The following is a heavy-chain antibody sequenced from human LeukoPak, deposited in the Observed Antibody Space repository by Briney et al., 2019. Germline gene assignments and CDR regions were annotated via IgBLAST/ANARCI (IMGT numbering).Heavy chain of an antibody. J-gene: IGHJ5*02. D-gene: IGHD3-22*01. CDR3: AREDYDSSGYYFSWFDP. CDR2: INPSGGST. V-gene: IGHV1-46*01. CDR1: GYTFTSYY. Sequence: ASVKVSCKASGYTFTSYYMHWVRQAPGQGLEWMGIINPSGGSTSYARKFQGRVTMTRDTSTSTVYMELSSLRSEDTAVYYCAREDYDSSGYYFSWFDPWGQGTLVTVSS.